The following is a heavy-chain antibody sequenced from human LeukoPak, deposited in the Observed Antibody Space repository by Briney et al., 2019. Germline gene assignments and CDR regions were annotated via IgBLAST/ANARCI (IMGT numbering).Heavy chain of an antibody. D-gene: IGHD3-10*01. CDR3: ARVATWFGTYYYYYMDV. Sequence: SETLSLTCTVSGGSISSRYSWGWIRQTPGKGLQWIGTIYYDGRTYYHPSLKSRVTISVDTSKNQFSLKLSSVTAADTAVYYCARVATWFGTYYYYYMDVWGKGTTVTISS. V-gene: IGHV4-39*07. J-gene: IGHJ6*03. CDR1: GGSISSRYS. CDR2: IYYDGRT.